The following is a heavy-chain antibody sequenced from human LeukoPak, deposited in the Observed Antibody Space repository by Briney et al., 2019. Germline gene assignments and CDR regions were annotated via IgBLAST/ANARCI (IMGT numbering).Heavy chain of an antibody. CDR2: IYPGDSDT. D-gene: IGHD3-22*01. CDR1: GYSFTSYW. CDR3: ARLDEGFYYDGYGYNF. J-gene: IGHJ4*02. Sequence: GESLKISCKGSGYSFTSYWIGWVRQMPGKGLEWMGIIYPGDSDTRYSPSFQGHVTISADKSVTTAYLQWSSLKASDTAMYYCARLDEGFYYDGYGYNFWGQGTLVTVSS. V-gene: IGHV5-51*01.